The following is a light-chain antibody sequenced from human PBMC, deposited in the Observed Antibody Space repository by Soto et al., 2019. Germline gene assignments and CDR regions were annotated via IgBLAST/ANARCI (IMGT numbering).Light chain of an antibody. CDR2: DAS. CDR3: QQYNSWPPIT. V-gene: IGKV3-15*01. Sequence: EVVMTQSPATLSVPPGERATLSCRASESVSRNLAWYQQKPGQAPRLLIYDASTRATGVPDRFSGGGSGREFTLTISSLQSEDFVVYYCQQYNSWPPITFGQGTRLEIK. J-gene: IGKJ5*01. CDR1: ESVSRN.